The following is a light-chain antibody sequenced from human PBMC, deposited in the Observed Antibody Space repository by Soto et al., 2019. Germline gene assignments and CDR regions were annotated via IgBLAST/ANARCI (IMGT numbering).Light chain of an antibody. CDR3: QQSYSTPPFT. CDR2: AAS. Sequence: DIQMTQSPSSLSASVGDRVTITCRASKSISSYLNWYQQKPGKAPKLLIYAASSLQSGVQSRFSGSGSGTDFTLTISSLQPEDFATYYCQQSYSTPPFTFGPGTEVDIK. CDR1: KSISSY. V-gene: IGKV1-39*01. J-gene: IGKJ3*01.